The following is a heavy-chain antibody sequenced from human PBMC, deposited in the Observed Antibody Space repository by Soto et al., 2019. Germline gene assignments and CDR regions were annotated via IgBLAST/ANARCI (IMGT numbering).Heavy chain of an antibody. CDR2: ISYDGSNK. CDR1: GFTFSSYG. J-gene: IGHJ5*02. D-gene: IGHD6-13*01. V-gene: IGHV3-30*18. CDR3: AKPGSAGQQSLSWFDP. Sequence: GGSLRLSCAASGFTFSSYGMHWVRQAPGKGLEWVAVISYDGSNKYYADSVKGRFTISRDNSKNTLYLQMNSLRAEDTAVYYCAKPGSAGQQSLSWFDPWGQGTLVTVSS.